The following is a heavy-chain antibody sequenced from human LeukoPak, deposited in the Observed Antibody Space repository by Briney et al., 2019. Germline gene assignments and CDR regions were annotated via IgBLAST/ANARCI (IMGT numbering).Heavy chain of an antibody. CDR1: GGSFSGYY. CDR2: INHSGST. V-gene: IGHV4-34*01. J-gene: IGHJ6*03. CDR3: ARGGIAAAGTVIYYYYYMDV. Sequence: SETLSLTCAVYGGSFSGYYWSWIRQPPGKGLEWIGEINHSGSTNYNPSLKSRVTISVDTSKNQFSLKLSSVTAADTAVYYCARGGIAAAGTVIYYYYYMDVWGKGTTVTVSS. D-gene: IGHD6-13*01.